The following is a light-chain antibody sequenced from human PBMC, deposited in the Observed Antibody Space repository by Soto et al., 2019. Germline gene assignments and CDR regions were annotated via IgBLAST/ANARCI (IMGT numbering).Light chain of an antibody. CDR2: EVS. J-gene: IGLJ1*01. Sequence: QSALTQPASVSGSPGQSITISCTGTGSDVGSYKYVSWYQQHPGKAPKLMIYEVSNRPSGVSNRFSGSKSGNTASLTISGLQAEDEADYYCSSYTSSSTLDVFGTGTKLTVL. V-gene: IGLV2-14*01. CDR3: SSYTSSSTLDV. CDR1: GSDVGSYKY.